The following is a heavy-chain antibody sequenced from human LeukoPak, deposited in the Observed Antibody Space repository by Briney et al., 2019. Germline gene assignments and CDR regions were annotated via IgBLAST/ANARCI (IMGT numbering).Heavy chain of an antibody. D-gene: IGHD5-24*01. CDR3: ARGTDDYKFDF. Sequence: SETLSLTCTVSGGSISSYYWSWIRQPPGKGLEWIGYIYYSGSTNYDPSLKSRVTISVDTSKNQFSLKLSSVFAADTAIYYCARGTDDYKFDFWGQGALVTVSS. CDR2: IYYSGST. J-gene: IGHJ4*02. CDR1: GGSISSYY. V-gene: IGHV4-59*01.